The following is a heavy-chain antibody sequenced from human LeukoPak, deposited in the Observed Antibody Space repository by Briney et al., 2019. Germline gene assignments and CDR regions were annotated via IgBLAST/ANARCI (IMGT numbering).Heavy chain of an antibody. CDR3: ARLDEYSSSSRYYGMDV. J-gene: IGHJ6*02. CDR2: IIPIFGTA. V-gene: IGHV1-69*13. D-gene: IGHD6-6*01. CDR1: GGTFSSYG. Sequence: SVKVSCKASGGTFSSYGISWVRQAPGQGLEWMGGIIPIFGTANYAQKFQGRVTITADESTSTAYMELSSLRSEDTAVYYCARLDEYSSSSRYYGMDVWGQGTTATVSS.